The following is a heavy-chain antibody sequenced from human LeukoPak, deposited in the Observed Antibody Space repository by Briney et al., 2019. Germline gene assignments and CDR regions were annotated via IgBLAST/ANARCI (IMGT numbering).Heavy chain of an antibody. CDR3: ARDTPGIAASVNGG. J-gene: IGHJ4*02. D-gene: IGHD6-13*01. CDR1: GFTVGNNY. V-gene: IGHV3-53*01. Sequence: PGGSLRLSCTASGFTVGNNYMNWVRQAPGKGLEWVSLIYSGGSTYYADSVKGRFTISRDNSKNTLYLQMNSLRAEDTAVYYCARDTPGIAASVNGGWGQGTLVAVSS. CDR2: IYSGGST.